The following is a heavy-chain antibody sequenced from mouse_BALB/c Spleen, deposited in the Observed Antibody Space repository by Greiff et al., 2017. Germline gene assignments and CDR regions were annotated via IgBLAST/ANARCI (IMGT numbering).Heavy chain of an antibody. J-gene: IGHJ3*01. CDR2: ISSGGST. V-gene: IGHV5-6-5*01. Sequence: EVHLVESGGGLVKPGGSLKLSCAASGFTFSSYAMSWVRQTPEKRLEWVASISSGGSTYYPDSVKGRFTISRDNARNILYLQMSSLRSEDTAMYYCARTGSSSAWFAYWGQGTLVTVSA. CDR1: GFTFSSYA. CDR3: ARTGSSSAWFAY. D-gene: IGHD1-1*01.